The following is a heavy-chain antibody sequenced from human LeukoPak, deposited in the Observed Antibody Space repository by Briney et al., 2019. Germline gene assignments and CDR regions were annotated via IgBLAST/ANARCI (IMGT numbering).Heavy chain of an antibody. CDR3: ASRPESEAYFDY. CDR2: IYYSGNT. J-gene: IGHJ4*02. Sequence: SQTLSLTCTVSGGTISSGDYYWSWIRPPPGRGLEFIGYIYYSGNTYYNPSLKSRVTISVDTSKNQFSLKLSSVTAADTAVYYCASRPESEAYFDYWGQGTLVTVSS. CDR1: GGTISSGDYY. V-gene: IGHV4-30-4*01.